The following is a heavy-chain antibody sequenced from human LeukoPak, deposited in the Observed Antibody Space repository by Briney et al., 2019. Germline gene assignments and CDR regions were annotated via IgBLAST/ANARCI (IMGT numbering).Heavy chain of an antibody. J-gene: IGHJ4*02. V-gene: IGHV3-30*04. D-gene: IGHD3-22*01. Sequence: GGSLRLSCAASGFTFSSYAMHWVRQAPGKGLEWVAVISYDGSNKYYADSVKGRFTISRDNSKNTLYLQMNSLRAEDTAVYYCARDSDDSSGYYYVLHYWGQGTLVTVSS. CDR1: GFTFSSYA. CDR2: ISYDGSNK. CDR3: ARDSDDSSGYYYVLHY.